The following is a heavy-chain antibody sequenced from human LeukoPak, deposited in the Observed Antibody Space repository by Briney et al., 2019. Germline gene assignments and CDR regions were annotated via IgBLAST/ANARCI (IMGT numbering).Heavy chain of an antibody. CDR1: GGSFSGYY. CDR3: ARFLRGATNALEI. V-gene: IGHV4-34*01. Sequence: SETLSLTCAVYGGSFSGYYWSWIRQPPGKGLEWVGEINHTEGTNDNPSLKSRVTISVDTSKNQFSLKLSSVTAADTAVYYCARFLRGATNALEIWGQGTMVTVSS. CDR2: INHTEGT. D-gene: IGHD1-26*01. J-gene: IGHJ3*02.